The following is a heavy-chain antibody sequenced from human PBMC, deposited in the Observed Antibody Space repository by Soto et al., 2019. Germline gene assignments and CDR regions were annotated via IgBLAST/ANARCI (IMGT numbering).Heavy chain of an antibody. Sequence: QVQLEQSGSEVKEPGSSVKLSCKSSGGIFDNYAIVWVRQAPGQGLEWVGGIIPVFGTPRYSDRLRGRVTITADKSTSTVYLELRGLRSDDTAVYYCARHLYDFVWGSYRFWGQGTLVTVSS. CDR2: IIPVFGTP. J-gene: IGHJ4*02. CDR1: GGIFDNYA. V-gene: IGHV1-69*06. D-gene: IGHD3-16*02. CDR3: ARHLYDFVWGSYRF.